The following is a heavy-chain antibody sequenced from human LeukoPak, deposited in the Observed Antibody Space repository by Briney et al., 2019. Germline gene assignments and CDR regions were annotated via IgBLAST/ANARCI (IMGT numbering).Heavy chain of an antibody. D-gene: IGHD3-3*01. CDR2: INSKSGGT. V-gene: IGHV1-2*02. CDR1: GYTFTDYS. CDR3: VYYDFWSGSNTHAFDI. Sequence: ASVKVSCKASGYTFTDYSMHWVRQAPGQGLEWMGWINSKSGGTNYAQKFQGRVTVTRDMSISTAYMDLSRLRSDDTAVYYCVYYDFWSGSNTHAFDIWGQGTMVTVSS. J-gene: IGHJ3*02.